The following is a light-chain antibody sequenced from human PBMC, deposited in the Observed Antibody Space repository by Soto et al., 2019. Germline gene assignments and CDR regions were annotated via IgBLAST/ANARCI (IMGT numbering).Light chain of an antibody. V-gene: IGKV3D-15*01. Sequence: EIVLTQSPATLSSFPGDRVTLSCRASQYINTRLAWYQHRPGQAPRLLIYGVYTRAPGIPARFSGSGSGTEFTLTISSLQSEDFAVYYCQQYHSWPPRTFGQGTKVDIK. CDR1: QYINTR. CDR2: GVY. J-gene: IGKJ1*01. CDR3: QQYHSWPPRT.